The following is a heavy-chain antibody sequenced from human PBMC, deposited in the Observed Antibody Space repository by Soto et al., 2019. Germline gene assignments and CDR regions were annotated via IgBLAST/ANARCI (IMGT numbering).Heavy chain of an antibody. J-gene: IGHJ2*01. D-gene: IGHD3-22*01. V-gene: IGHV3-73*02. Sequence: EVQLVESGGGLVQPGGCLKLSCGASGFTFSGFTMHWVRQASGKGLEWVGRIRTKAKNYATQYSPSVSGRFTISRDDSKNTAYLQMNSLEDEDTAVYYCTRPSDDRDYYDWYFDLWGRGTLVTVSS. CDR2: IRTKAKNYAT. CDR1: GFTFSGFT. CDR3: TRPSDDRDYYDWYFDL.